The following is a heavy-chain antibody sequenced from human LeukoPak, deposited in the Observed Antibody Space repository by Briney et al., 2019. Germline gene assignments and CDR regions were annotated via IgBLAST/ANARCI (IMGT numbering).Heavy chain of an antibody. Sequence: GASVKVSCKASGYTFTGYYMHWVRQAPGQGLEWMGWINPNSGGTNYAQKFQGRVTMTRDTSISTAYMELSRLRSDDTAVYYCALNRLGYCSGGSCYYFDYWGQGTLVTVSS. CDR2: INPNSGGT. CDR3: ALNRLGYCSGGSCYYFDY. V-gene: IGHV1-2*02. CDR1: GYTFTGYY. D-gene: IGHD2-15*01. J-gene: IGHJ4*02.